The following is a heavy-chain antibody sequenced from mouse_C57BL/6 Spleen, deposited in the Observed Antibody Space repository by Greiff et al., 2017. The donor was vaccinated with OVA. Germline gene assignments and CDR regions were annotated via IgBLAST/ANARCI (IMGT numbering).Heavy chain of an antibody. CDR1: GFSLTSYA. D-gene: IGHD1-1*01. Sequence: LQESGPGLVAPSQSLSITCTVSGFSLTSYAISWVRQPPGKGLEWLGVIWTGGGTNYNSALKSSLSISKDNSKSQVFLKKNSLQTDDTARYYCARMTTVESFYWYFDVWGTGTTVTVSA. CDR3: ARMTTVESFYWYFDV. J-gene: IGHJ1*03. V-gene: IGHV2-9-1*01. CDR2: IWTGGGT.